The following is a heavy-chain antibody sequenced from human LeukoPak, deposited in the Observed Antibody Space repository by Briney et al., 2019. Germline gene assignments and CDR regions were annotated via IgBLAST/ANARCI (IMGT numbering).Heavy chain of an antibody. CDR2: IYYSGST. CDR3: ASRDGYNYVSAFDI. CDR1: GGSFSAYY. D-gene: IGHD5-24*01. Sequence: SETLSLTCAVYGGSFSAYYWSWIRQHPGKGLEWIGYIYYSGSTYYNPSLKSRVTISVDTSKNQFSLKLSSVTAADTAVYYCASRDGYNYVSAFDIWGQGTMVTVSS. J-gene: IGHJ3*02. V-gene: IGHV4-31*11.